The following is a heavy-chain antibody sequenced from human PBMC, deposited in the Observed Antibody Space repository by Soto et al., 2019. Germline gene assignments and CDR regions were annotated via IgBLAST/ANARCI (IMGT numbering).Heavy chain of an antibody. J-gene: IGHJ4*02. V-gene: IGHV4-4*07. CDR2: MYTSGIT. Sequence: QVQLQESGPGLVKPSETLSLTCTVSGDSVSGYYWYWIRQPAGKGLEWIGRMYTSGITNYSPSLQSRVTMSVDTSKNQFSLKLTSVTAADTAVYYCARDDKGVSAAMLYWSQGSLVTVSS. D-gene: IGHD2-2*01. CDR3: ARDDKGVSAAMLY. CDR1: GDSVSGYY.